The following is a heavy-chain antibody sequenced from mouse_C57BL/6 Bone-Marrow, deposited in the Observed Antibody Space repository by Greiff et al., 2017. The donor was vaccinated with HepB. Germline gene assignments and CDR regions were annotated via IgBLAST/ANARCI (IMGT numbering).Heavy chain of an antibody. CDR3: ARVGNYCY. J-gene: IGHJ3*01. V-gene: IGHV1-22*01. Sequence: VHVKQSGPELVKPGASVKMSCKASGYTFTDYNMHWVKQSHGKSLEWIGYINPNNGGTSYNQKFKGKATLTVNKSSSTAYMELRSLTSEDSAVYYCARVGNYCYWGQGTLVTVSA. D-gene: IGHD2-1*01. CDR1: GYTFTDYN. CDR2: INPNNGGT.